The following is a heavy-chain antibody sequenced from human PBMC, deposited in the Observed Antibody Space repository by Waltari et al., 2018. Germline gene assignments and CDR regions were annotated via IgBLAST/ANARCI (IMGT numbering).Heavy chain of an antibody. Sequence: VQLLESGGGLVQSGGSLRLSCAASGFTFRSYAMNWVRQAPGKGGEWVPVISGSGGSTDYADSVKGRFTISRDNSKNTLYLQMNNLRVEDTAVYYCASSLYGDYTQIWGRVFDYWGQGTLVTVSS. D-gene: IGHD4-17*01. V-gene: IGHV3-23*01. CDR3: ASSLYGDYTQIWGRVFDY. CDR2: ISGSGGST. J-gene: IGHJ4*02. CDR1: GFTFRSYA.